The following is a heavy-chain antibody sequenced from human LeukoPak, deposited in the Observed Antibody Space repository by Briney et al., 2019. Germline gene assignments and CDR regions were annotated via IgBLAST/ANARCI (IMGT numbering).Heavy chain of an antibody. CDR2: IYPGDSDT. Sequence: GESLKISCKGSGYDFSNYWIAWVRQMPGKGLEWMGIIYPGDSDTRYSPSFQGQVTISADKSISTAYLQWSSLKASDTAMFYCARLGITGATLYYFDYWGQGTLVTVSS. V-gene: IGHV5-51*01. CDR1: GYDFSNYW. D-gene: IGHD1-20*01. CDR3: ARLGITGATLYYFDY. J-gene: IGHJ4*02.